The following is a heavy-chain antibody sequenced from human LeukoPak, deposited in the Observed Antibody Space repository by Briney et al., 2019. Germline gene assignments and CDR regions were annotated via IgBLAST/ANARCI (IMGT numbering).Heavy chain of an antibody. CDR3: ARSKELLRGFDY. V-gene: IGHV3-53*01. CDR2: IYSGGST. Sequence: GGSLRLSCAASGFTVSSNYMSWVRQAPGKGLEWVSVIYSGGSTYYADSVKGRFTISRDNSKNTLYLQMNSLRAEDTAVYYCARSKELLRGFDYWGQGTLVTISS. J-gene: IGHJ4*02. CDR1: GFTVSSNY. D-gene: IGHD1-26*01.